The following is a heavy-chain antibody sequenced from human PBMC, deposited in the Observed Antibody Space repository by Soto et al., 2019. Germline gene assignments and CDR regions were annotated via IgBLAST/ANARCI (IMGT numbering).Heavy chain of an antibody. Sequence: ASVKVSCKASGYTFTGYYMRWVRQAPGQGLEWMGWINPTSGGTNYAQKFQGWVTMTRDTSISTAYMELSSWRSDAMGVSSCASVSTTDGFDIWGQGTLVTVSS. D-gene: IGHD1-1*01. J-gene: IGHJ3*02. V-gene: IGHV1-2*04. CDR3: ASVSTTDGFDI. CDR1: GYTFTGYY. CDR2: INPTSGGT.